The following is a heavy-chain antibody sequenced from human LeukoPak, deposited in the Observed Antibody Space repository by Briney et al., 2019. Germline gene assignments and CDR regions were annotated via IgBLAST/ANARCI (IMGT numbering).Heavy chain of an antibody. Sequence: GGSLRLSCAASGFTFSTYSMIWVRQTPGKGLEWVSAISSDSFYIYFADSVRGRFTISRDNAKNSLYLQMNSLRAEDTAVYYCARRKYDCSGGSCYGFPFDIWGQGTMVTVSS. CDR1: GFTFSTYS. CDR3: ARRKYDCSGGSCYGFPFDI. CDR2: ISSDSFYI. D-gene: IGHD2-15*01. J-gene: IGHJ3*02. V-gene: IGHV3-21*01.